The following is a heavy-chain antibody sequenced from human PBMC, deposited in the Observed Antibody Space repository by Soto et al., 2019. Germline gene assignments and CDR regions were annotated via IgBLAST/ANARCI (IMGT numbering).Heavy chain of an antibody. CDR3: ARELFGSGYSWFDP. CDR2: IYYSGSI. V-gene: IGHV4-31*03. Sequence: PSETLSLTCTVSGGSISSGGYYWSWIRQHPGKGLEWIGYIYYSGSIYYNPSLKSRVTISVDTSKNQFSLKLSSVTAADTAVYYCARELFGSGYSWFDPWGQGTLVTVSS. D-gene: IGHD3-3*01. J-gene: IGHJ5*02. CDR1: GGSISSGGYY.